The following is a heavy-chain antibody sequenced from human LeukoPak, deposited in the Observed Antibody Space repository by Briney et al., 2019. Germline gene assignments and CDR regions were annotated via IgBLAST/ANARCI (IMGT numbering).Heavy chain of an antibody. Sequence: SETLSLTCTVSSGSIGSYYWSWIRQPPGKGLEWIGEINHSGSTNYNPSLKSRVTISVDTSKNQFSLKLSSVTAADTAVYYCARDLRIDDGYYFDYWGQGTLVTVSS. CDR1: SGSIGSYY. J-gene: IGHJ4*02. CDR3: ARDLRIDDGYYFDY. CDR2: INHSGST. D-gene: IGHD1-1*01. V-gene: IGHV4-34*01.